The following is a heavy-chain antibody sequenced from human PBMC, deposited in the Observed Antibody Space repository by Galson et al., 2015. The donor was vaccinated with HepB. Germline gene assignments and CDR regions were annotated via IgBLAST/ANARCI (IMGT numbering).Heavy chain of an antibody. D-gene: IGHD3-22*01. CDR2: ISYDGSNK. CDR3: ARAGWNYYDSSGYLWAFDI. Sequence: SLRLSCAASGFTFSSYAMHWVRQAPGKGLEWVAVISYDGSNKYYADSVKGRFTISRDNSKNTLYLQMNSLRAEDTAVYYCARAGWNYYDSSGYLWAFDIWGQGTMVTVSS. CDR1: GFTFSSYA. J-gene: IGHJ3*02. V-gene: IGHV3-30*04.